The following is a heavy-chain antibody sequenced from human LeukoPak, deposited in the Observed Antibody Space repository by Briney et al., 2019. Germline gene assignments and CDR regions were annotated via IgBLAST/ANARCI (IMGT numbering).Heavy chain of an antibody. J-gene: IGHJ3*02. CDR2: FYTSGST. D-gene: IGHD2-15*01. CDR3: ASGGESDTFDI. Sequence: SETLSLTCTVSGGSISSYYWSWIRQPAGKGLEWIGHFYTSGSTNYNPSRKSRVTVSVDTSKNQFSLKLSSVTAADTAVYYWASGGESDTFDIWGQGTMVTVSS. CDR1: GGSISSYY. V-gene: IGHV4-4*07.